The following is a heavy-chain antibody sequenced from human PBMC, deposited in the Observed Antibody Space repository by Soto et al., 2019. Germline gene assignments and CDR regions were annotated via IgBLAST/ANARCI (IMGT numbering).Heavy chain of an antibody. J-gene: IGHJ4*02. CDR2: VYWNDDK. D-gene: IGHD6-6*01. CDR3: AHSGAGRYFDY. CDR1: GFSLGTSGVG. V-gene: IGHV2-5*01. Sequence: SGPTRVNPTQTLTLTCTFSGFSLGTSGVGVGWIRQPPGKALGWFALVYWNDDKRYSLSLTSRLTTTKHTSKNQVVLTMTNMDPVDTAPYYGAHSGAGRYFDYWGQGTLVTASP.